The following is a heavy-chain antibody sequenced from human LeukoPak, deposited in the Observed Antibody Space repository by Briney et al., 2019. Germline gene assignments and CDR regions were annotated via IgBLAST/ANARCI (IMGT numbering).Heavy chain of an antibody. CDR1: GFTFSSYG. J-gene: IGHJ4*02. Sequence: GGSLRLSCAASGFTFSSYGMHWVRQAPGKGLEWVAFIRYDGSNKYYADSVKGRFTISRDNSKNTLYLQTNSLRAEDTAVYYCARPLSGYSSSLGYWGQGTLVTVSS. CDR2: IRYDGSNK. V-gene: IGHV3-30*02. CDR3: ARPLSGYSSSLGY. D-gene: IGHD6-6*01.